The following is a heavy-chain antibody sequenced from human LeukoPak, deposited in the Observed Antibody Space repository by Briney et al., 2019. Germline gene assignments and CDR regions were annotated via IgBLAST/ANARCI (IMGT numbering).Heavy chain of an antibody. CDR2: IYPGDSET. CDR1: GYSFPTYW. V-gene: IGHV5-51*01. D-gene: IGHD6-19*01. CDR3: ARRYSSVWSDAFDI. J-gene: IGHJ3*02. Sequence: GESLKISCKGSGYSFPTYWIGWVRQMPGKGLELMRIIYPGDSETRYSPSFQGQVTVSADKSISAAYLQWSSLKASDTAMYYCARRYSSVWSDAFDIWGQGTMVTVSS.